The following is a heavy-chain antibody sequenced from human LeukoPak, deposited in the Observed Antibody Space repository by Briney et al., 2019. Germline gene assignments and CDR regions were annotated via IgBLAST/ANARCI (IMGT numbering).Heavy chain of an antibody. Sequence: SETLSLTCTVSGGSISSSSYYWGWIRQPPGKGLEWIGSIYYSGSTYYNPSLKSRVTISVDKSKNQFSLKLSSVTAADTAVYYCARVRVATIDYWGQGTLVTVSS. CDR3: ARVRVATIDY. CDR2: IYYSGST. CDR1: GGSISSSSYY. V-gene: IGHV4-39*07. J-gene: IGHJ4*02. D-gene: IGHD5-12*01.